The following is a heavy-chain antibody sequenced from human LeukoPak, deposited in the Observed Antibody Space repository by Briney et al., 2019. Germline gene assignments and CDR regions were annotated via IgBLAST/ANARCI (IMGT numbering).Heavy chain of an antibody. J-gene: IGHJ4*02. Sequence: GGSLRLSCAASGFTFSSYEMNWVRQAPGKGLEWVSYISSSGSTIYYADSVKGRFTISRDNAKNSLYLQMNSLRAEDTAVYYCARDLYTYDYVWGSYREFDYWGQRTLVTVSS. CDR3: ARDLYTYDYVWGSYREFDY. CDR1: GFTFSSYE. D-gene: IGHD3-16*02. CDR2: ISSSGSTI. V-gene: IGHV3-48*03.